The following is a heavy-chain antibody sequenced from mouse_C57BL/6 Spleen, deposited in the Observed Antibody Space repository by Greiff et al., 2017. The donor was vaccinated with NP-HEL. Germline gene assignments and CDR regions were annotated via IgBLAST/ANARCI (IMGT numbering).Heavy chain of an antibody. V-gene: IGHV5-4*03. CDR1: GFTFSSYA. J-gene: IGHJ1*03. Sequence: EVKVVESGGGLVKPGGSLKLSCAASGFTFSSYAMSWVRQTPEKRLEWVATISDGGSYTYYPDNVKGRFTISRDNAKNNLYLQMSHLKSEDTAMYYCARGISWSNYVLWYFDVWGTGTTVTVSS. CDR3: ARGISWSNYVLWYFDV. D-gene: IGHD2-5*01. CDR2: ISDGGSYT.